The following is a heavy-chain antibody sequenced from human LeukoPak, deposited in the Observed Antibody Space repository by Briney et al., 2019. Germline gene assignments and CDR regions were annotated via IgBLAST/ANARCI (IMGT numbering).Heavy chain of an antibody. J-gene: IGHJ4*02. Sequence: PGGSLRLSCAASGFTFRSYWMSWVRQAPGKGLEWVANINQGGSVKYYVDSVKGRFTISRDDAKNSLYVQMNSLRDEDTAVYYCARELTYSDYWGQGTLVTVSS. CDR1: GFTFRSYW. CDR2: INQGGSVK. CDR3: ARELTYSDY. D-gene: IGHD4-11*01. V-gene: IGHV3-7*01.